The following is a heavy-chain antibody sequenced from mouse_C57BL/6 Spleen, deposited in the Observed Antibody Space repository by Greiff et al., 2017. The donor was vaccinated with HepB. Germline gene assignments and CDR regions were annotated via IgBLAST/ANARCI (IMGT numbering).Heavy chain of an antibody. Sequence: QVQLQQPGAELVMPGASVKLSCKASGYTFTSYWMHWVKQRPGQGLEWIGEIDPSDSYTNYNQKFKGKSTLTVDKSSSTAYMQLSSLTSEDSAVYYCARLGSSGPFAYWGQGTLVTVSA. V-gene: IGHV1-69*01. CDR1: GYTFTSYW. CDR3: ARLGSSGPFAY. D-gene: IGHD3-2*02. CDR2: IDPSDSYT. J-gene: IGHJ3*01.